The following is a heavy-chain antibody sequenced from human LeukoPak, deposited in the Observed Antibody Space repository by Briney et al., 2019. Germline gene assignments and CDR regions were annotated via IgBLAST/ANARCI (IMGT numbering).Heavy chain of an antibody. D-gene: IGHD3-10*01. J-gene: IGHJ4*02. CDR1: GYTFTSYD. CDR3: AREGAGVSYRPFDY. V-gene: IGHV1-8*01. CDR2: MNPNSGNT. Sequence: ASVKVSCKASGYTFTSYDINWVRQATGQGLEWMGWMNPNSGNTGYAQKFQDRVTITRDTSASTAYMELSSLRSEDTAVYYCAREGAGVSYRPFDYWGQGTLVTVSS.